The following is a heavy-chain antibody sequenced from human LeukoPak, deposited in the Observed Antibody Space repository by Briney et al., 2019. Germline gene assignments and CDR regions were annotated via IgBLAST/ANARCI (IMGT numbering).Heavy chain of an antibody. CDR3: ARALPYSSYFDY. CDR1: GFTFSSYW. J-gene: IGHJ4*02. V-gene: IGHV3-74*01. D-gene: IGHD6-19*01. CDR2: INSDGSST. Sequence: PGGSLRLSCAASGFTFSSYWMHWVRQAPGKGLVWVSRINSDGSSTSYADSAKGRFTISRDNAKNTLYLQMNSLRAEDTAVYYCARALPYSSYFDYWGQGTLVTVSS.